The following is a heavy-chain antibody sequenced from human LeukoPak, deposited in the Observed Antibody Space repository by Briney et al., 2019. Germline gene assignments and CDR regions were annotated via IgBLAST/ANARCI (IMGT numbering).Heavy chain of an antibody. CDR3: ARERLYGDYYYYYYMDV. D-gene: IGHD4-17*01. J-gene: IGHJ6*03. CDR1: GFTFSSYW. V-gene: IGHV3-7*01. Sequence: GGSLGLSCAASGFTFSSYWMSWVRQAPGKGLEWVANIKQDGSEKYYVDSVKGRFTISRDNAKNSLYLQMNSLRAEDTAVYYCARERLYGDYYYYYYMDVWGKGTTVTVSS. CDR2: IKQDGSEK.